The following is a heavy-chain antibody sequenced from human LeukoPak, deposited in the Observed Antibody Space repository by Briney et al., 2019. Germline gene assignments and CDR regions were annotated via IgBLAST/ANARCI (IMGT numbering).Heavy chain of an antibody. CDR1: GGTFSSYA. J-gene: IGHJ3*02. V-gene: IGHV1-69*05. CDR3: AREFPLTTVTTSAFDI. Sequence: ASVKVSCKASGGTFSSYAISWVRQAPGQGLEWMGGIIPIFGTANYAQKFQGRVTITTDESTSTAYMELSSLRSEDTAVYYCAREFPLTTVTTSAFDIWGQGTMATVSS. D-gene: IGHD4-17*01. CDR2: IIPIFGTA.